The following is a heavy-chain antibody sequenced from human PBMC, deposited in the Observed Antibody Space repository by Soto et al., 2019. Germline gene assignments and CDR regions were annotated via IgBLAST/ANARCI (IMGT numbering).Heavy chain of an antibody. CDR1: GFTFSDYY. CDR2: ISSSSSTI. D-gene: IGHD3-3*01. V-gene: IGHV3-11*01. Sequence: GGSLRLSCAASGFTFSDYYMSWIRQAPGKGLEWVSYISSSSSTIYYADSVKGRFTISRDNAKNSLYLQMNSLIAEDTAVYFCAIDSLRFLVWFSDPEYSSGYPNWFDPWGQGTLVTVSS. J-gene: IGHJ5*02. CDR3: AIDSLRFLVWFSDPEYSSGYPNWFDP.